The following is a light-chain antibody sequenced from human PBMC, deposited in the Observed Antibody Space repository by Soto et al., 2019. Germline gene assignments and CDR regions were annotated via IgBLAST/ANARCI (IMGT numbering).Light chain of an antibody. V-gene: IGKV1-39*01. CDR2: VAS. CDR1: QSIDTY. Sequence: DIQMTQSPSSLSASVGDRVTVTCRASQSIDTYLNWYQQRPGQAPKLLIYVASTLQSGVPSRFSGSGSGTHFTLSISSLQPEDFATYYCQQNQDIPPMFGQGTRVERK. J-gene: IGKJ1*01. CDR3: QQNQDIPPM.